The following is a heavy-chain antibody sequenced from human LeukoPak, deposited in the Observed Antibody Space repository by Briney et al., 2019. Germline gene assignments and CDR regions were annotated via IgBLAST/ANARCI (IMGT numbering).Heavy chain of an antibody. CDR1: GFTFSSYS. J-gene: IGHJ4*02. D-gene: IGHD2-2*01. CDR2: INTDGSTT. CDR3: ARDNAYIFDY. Sequence: GGSLRLSCAASGFTFSSYSMNWVRQAPGKGLVWVSHINTDGSTTTYADSVKGRFTVSRDNAKNTLYLEMNRLGAEDTAVYYCARDNAYIFDYWGRGTQVTVSS. V-gene: IGHV3-74*01.